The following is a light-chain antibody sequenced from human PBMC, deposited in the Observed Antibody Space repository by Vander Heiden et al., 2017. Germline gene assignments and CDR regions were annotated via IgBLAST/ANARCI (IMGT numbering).Light chain of an antibody. V-gene: IGLV1-40*01. J-gene: IGLJ3*02. CDR1: SSNIGAGYD. CDR3: QSYDSSRSVWV. Sequence: QSVLTPPPSVSGAPGQRVTISCTGSSSNIGAGYDVHWYQQLPGTAPKLLIYGNSNRPSGVPDRFSGSKSGTSASLAITGLQAEDEADYYCQSYDSSRSVWVFGGGTKLTVL. CDR2: GNS.